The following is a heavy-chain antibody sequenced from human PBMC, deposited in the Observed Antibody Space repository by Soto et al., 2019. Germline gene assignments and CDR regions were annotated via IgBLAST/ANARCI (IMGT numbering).Heavy chain of an antibody. V-gene: IGHV3-15*01. CDR3: TTGRYSSSLYFDS. Sequence: ESGGGLVTPGGSLRVSCAASGITFSNAWMTWVRQAPGKGLEWVGRIKSKIDGGTTDYGVPVKGRFTISRDDSKNTLYLQMNSLKTEDTAVYYCTTGRYSSSLYFDSWGQGTLVTVSS. J-gene: IGHJ4*02. CDR2: IKSKIDGGTT. CDR1: GITFSNAW. D-gene: IGHD6-6*01.